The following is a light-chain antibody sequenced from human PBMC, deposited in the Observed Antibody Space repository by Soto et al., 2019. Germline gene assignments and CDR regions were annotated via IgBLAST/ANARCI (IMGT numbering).Light chain of an antibody. V-gene: IGKV3-15*01. CDR1: QSVSSN. Sequence: EIVMTQSPATLSVSPGERATLSCRASQSVSSNLAWYQQKPGQAPRLLIYGASTRATGIPATFSGSGSGTEFTVTISSLQSEDFAVYYCQQYNSWPPMAFGQGTKVEIK. J-gene: IGKJ1*01. CDR2: GAS. CDR3: QQYNSWPPMA.